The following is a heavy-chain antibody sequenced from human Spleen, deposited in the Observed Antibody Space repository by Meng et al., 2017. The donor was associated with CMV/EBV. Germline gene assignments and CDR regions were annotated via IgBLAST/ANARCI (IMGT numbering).Heavy chain of an antibody. D-gene: IGHD1-26*01. J-gene: IGHJ5*01. CDR2: ISSSGSIT. Sequence: ASGFTFSDFYMTWIRQAPGKGLEWVSYISSSGSITKYLDSVKGRFTISRDNAKNSLFLQMNSLRVEDTAVYYCARDSSAVHNWLDSWGQGTLVTVSS. V-gene: IGHV3-11*04. CDR1: GFTFSDFY. CDR3: ARDSSAVHNWLDS.